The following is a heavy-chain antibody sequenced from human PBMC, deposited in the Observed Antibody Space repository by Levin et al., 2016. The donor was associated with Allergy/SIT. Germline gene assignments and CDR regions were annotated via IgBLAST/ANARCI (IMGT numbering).Heavy chain of an antibody. CDR2: ISAYNGNT. V-gene: IGHV1-18*01. D-gene: IGHD3-3*01. Sequence: ASVKVSCKASGYTFTSYGISWVRQAPGQGLEWMGWISAYNGNTNYAQKLQGRVTMTTDTSTSTAYMELRSLRSDDTAVYYCARATTIFGVANYYYYYMDVWGKGTTVTVSS. CDR1: GYTFTSYG. CDR3: ARATTIFGVANYYYYYMDV. J-gene: IGHJ6*03.